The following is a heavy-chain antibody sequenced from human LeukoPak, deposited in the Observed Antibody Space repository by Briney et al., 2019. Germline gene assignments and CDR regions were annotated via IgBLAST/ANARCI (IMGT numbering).Heavy chain of an antibody. CDR3: VRGAGYLFDS. CDR2: IKQDGSEQ. Sequence: PGGSLRLSCAASGFTFSSYYMNWVRQAPGKGLEWVVMIKQDGSEQYPGDSVKGRFTISRDDAKNSLYLQLNSLRAEDTAVYFCVRGAGYLFDSWGQGTLVTVSS. CDR1: GFTFSSYY. V-gene: IGHV3-7*03. J-gene: IGHJ4*02. D-gene: IGHD2-15*01.